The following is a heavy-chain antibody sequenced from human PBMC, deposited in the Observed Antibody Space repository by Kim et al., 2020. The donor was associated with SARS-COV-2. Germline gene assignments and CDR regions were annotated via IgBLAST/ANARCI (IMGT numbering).Heavy chain of an antibody. Sequence: GGSLRLSCAASGFTFGRYCLNWVRQAPGKGLVWISHIRPSGTTTPFADSVKGRFTISRDNAKNSLYLQMNSLRAEDTAVYYCARDYYGSGSLDDFDIWGQGTMVTVSS. CDR3: ARDYYGSGSLDDFDI. CDR1: GFTFGRYC. J-gene: IGHJ3*02. D-gene: IGHD3-10*01. V-gene: IGHV3-74*01. CDR2: IRPSGTTT.